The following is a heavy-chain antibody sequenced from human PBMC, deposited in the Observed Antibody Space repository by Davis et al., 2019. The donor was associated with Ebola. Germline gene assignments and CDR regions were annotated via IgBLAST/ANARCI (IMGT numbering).Heavy chain of an antibody. D-gene: IGHD1-1*01. Sequence: AASVKVSCKASGFILTNYAIHWVRQAPGQRLEWMGWVHGGNGNTNYAQKLQGRVTMTTDTATTTAYMEVGSLRSDDTAVYYCARAQFPTTSDHWGQGTLVTVSS. J-gene: IGHJ4*02. CDR2: VHGGNGNT. V-gene: IGHV1-3*01. CDR3: ARAQFPTTSDH. CDR1: GFILTNYA.